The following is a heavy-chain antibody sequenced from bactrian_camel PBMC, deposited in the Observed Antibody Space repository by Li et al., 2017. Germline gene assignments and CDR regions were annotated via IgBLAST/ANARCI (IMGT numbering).Heavy chain of an antibody. J-gene: IGHJ4*01. Sequence: VQLVESGGGSVQAGGSLRLSCAVSGNTDDTKCMGWFRQQPGKEREGVAFFNSGGTGTYYTDSVKGRFNISQDNAKNTLYLQMNSLKAEDTAMYYCAAAPCPVYSDFANWGPGTQVTVS. CDR1: GNTDDTKC. D-gene: IGHD4*01. V-gene: IGHV3S36*01. CDR2: FNSGGTGT. CDR3: AAAPCPVYSDFAN.